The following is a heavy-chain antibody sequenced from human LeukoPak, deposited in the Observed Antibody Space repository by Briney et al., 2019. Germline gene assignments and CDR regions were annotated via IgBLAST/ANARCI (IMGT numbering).Heavy chain of an antibody. J-gene: IGHJ4*02. CDR1: GGSFSGYY. D-gene: IGHD5-18*01. V-gene: IGHV4-34*01. Sequence: SETLSLTCAVYGGSFSGYYWSWIRQPPGKGLEWIGEINHSGSTNYNPSLESRVTISVDTSKNQFSLKLSSVTAADTAVYHCARGKLWLRFELDYWGQGTLVTVSS. CDR3: ARGKLWLRFELDY. CDR2: INHSGST.